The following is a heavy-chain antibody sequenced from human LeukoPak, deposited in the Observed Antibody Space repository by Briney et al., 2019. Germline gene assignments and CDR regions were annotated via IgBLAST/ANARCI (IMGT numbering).Heavy chain of an antibody. CDR1: GGTFSSYA. D-gene: IGHD6-13*01. CDR2: IIPIFGTA. CDR3: ARDGGIAAAGTGWFDP. Sequence: SVKVSCKASGGTFSSYAISWVRQAPGQGLEWMGGIIPIFGTANYAQKFQGRVTITTDESTSTAYMELSSLRSEDTAVYYCARDGGIAAAGTGWFDPWGQGTQVTVSS. J-gene: IGHJ5*02. V-gene: IGHV1-69*05.